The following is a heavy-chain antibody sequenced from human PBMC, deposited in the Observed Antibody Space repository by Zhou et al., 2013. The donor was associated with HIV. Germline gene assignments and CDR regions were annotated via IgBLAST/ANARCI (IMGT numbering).Heavy chain of an antibody. CDR1: GGSISSHY. J-gene: IGHJ4*02. V-gene: IGHV4-59*11. D-gene: IGHD2-21*01. CDR2: IFYTGRA. CDR3: ASVPYCGGDCYSIVFDY. Sequence: QVQLQESGPGLVKPSETLSLTCSVSGGSISSHYWSWIRQPPGKGLEWIGSIFYTGRANYNPSLKSRVTISVDSSKNQFSLRLFSVTAADTAVYFCASVPYCGGDCYSIVFDYWGQGTLVTVSS.